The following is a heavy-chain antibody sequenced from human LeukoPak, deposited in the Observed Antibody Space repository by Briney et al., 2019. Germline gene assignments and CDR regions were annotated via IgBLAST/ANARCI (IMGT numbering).Heavy chain of an antibody. D-gene: IGHD1-14*01. J-gene: IGHJ4*02. V-gene: IGHV1-8*01. CDR2: MNPNSGNT. CDR3: ARHQNLYKYFDY. Sequence: GASVKVSCKASGYTFTSYDINWVRQATGQGLEWMGWMNPNSGNTGYAQKFQGRVTMTRDTSTSTVYMELSSLRSEDTAVYYCARHQNLYKYFDYWGQGTLVTVSS. CDR1: GYTFTSYD.